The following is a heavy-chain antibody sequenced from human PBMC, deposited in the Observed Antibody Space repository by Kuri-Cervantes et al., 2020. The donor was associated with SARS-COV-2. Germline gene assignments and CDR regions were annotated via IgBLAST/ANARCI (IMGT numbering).Heavy chain of an antibody. J-gene: IGHJ4*02. CDR3: TRGMTVDSYFDY. Sequence: GGSLRLSCTGSGFTFGDYAMSWFRQAPGKGLEWVGFIRIIAYGATTEYAASVKGRFTISRGDSKTIAYLQMHSLKTEDTAVYYCTRGMTVDSYFDYRGQGTPVTVSS. CDR1: GFTFGDYA. V-gene: IGHV3-49*03. CDR2: IRIIAYGATT. D-gene: IGHD2-15*01.